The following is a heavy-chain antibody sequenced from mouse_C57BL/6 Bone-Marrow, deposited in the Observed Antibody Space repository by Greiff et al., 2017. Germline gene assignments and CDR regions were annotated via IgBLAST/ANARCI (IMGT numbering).Heavy chain of an antibody. J-gene: IGHJ1*03. V-gene: IGHV1-26*01. CDR2: INPNNGGT. CDR3: ARDYYGSSPWYFDV. CDR1: GYTFTDYY. Sequence: EVKLQQSGPELVKPGASVKISCKASGYTFTDYYMNWVKQSHGKSLEWIGDINPNNGGTSYNQKFKGKATLTVDKSSSTAYMELRSLTSEDSAVYYGARDYYGSSPWYFDVWGTGTTVTVSS. D-gene: IGHD1-1*01.